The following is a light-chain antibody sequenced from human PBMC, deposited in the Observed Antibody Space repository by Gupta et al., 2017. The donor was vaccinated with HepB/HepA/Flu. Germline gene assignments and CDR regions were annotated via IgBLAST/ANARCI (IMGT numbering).Light chain of an antibody. V-gene: IGKV1-39*01. CDR2: AAS. Sequence: DIQMTQSPSSLSASVGDRVTITCRASQRISSYLNWYQQKPGKAPKLMIYAASRGKSGVPSRFSGSGYVKDFTLTSSRRQHEDFANYYGQQSYSDRTFGQGTKVEIK. CDR1: QRISSY. J-gene: IGKJ1*01. CDR3: QQSYSDRT.